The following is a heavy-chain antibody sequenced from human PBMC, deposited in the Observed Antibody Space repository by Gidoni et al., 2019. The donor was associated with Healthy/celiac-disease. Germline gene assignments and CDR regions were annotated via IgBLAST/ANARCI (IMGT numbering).Heavy chain of an antibody. J-gene: IGHJ3*02. CDR3: ARLHGAGYAVAGAFDI. D-gene: IGHD6-19*01. V-gene: IGHV5-51*01. Sequence: EVQLVQSGAEVKKPGESLKISCKGSGYSFTTYWIGWVRQMPGKGLEWMGIIYPGDSDTRYSPSFQGKVTISADKSISTAYLQWSSLKASDTAMYYCARLHGAGYAVAGAFDIWGQGTMVTVSS. CDR2: IYPGDSDT. CDR1: GYSFTTYW.